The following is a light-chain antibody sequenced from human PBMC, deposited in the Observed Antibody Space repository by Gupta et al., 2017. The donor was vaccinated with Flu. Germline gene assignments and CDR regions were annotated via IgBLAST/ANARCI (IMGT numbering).Light chain of an antibody. CDR2: AAS. V-gene: IGKV1-39*01. J-gene: IGKJ1*01. CDR1: QSTSTY. Sequence: DIQMTQSPSSLSASIGDRVTITCRASQSTSTYLNWYQQQPGKAPKLLIYAASSLQSGVPSRFSGSGSGTDFTLTITRLQSEDFATYYCQQSYSVPWTFGQGTKVEIK. CDR3: QQSYSVPWT.